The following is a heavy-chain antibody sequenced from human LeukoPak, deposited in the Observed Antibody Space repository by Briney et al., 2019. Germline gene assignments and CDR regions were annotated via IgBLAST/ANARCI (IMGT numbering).Heavy chain of an antibody. J-gene: IGHJ2*01. CDR3: ARRVVNNRNWYFNL. V-gene: IGHV5-51*01. Sequence: GESLKISCKGSGYSFTTHWIGWVRQMPGKGLEWMGIIFPGDSETLYSASLQGQVTISADKSINTAYLQWSSLKASDTAMYYCARRVVNNRNWYFNLWGRGTLVTVSS. D-gene: IGHD4-23*01. CDR1: GYSFTTHW. CDR2: IFPGDSET.